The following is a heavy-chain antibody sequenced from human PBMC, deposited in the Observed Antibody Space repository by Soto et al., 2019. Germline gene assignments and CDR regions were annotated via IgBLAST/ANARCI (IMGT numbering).Heavy chain of an antibody. CDR2: IDPSDSYT. D-gene: IGHD2-2*01. CDR3: ARQPGMDALDY. Sequence: GESLKISCKGSGYSFTNYWITWVRQTPGKGLEWMGRIDPSDSYTNYSPSFQGHVAISADKSISTAYLQWSSLKASDTAIYYCARQPGMDALDYWGQGTLVTVSS. V-gene: IGHV5-10-1*01. CDR1: GYSFTNYW. J-gene: IGHJ4*02.